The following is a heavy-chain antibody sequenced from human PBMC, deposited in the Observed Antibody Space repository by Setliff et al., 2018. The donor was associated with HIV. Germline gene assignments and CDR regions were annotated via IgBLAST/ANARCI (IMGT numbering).Heavy chain of an antibody. V-gene: IGHV1-46*01. CDR3: ARGTPYTNSFDY. D-gene: IGHD2-8*01. Sequence: VKVSCKASGYTFTRYYMHWVRQAPGQGLEWMGVINPSGGSTSYAQKFQGRVTMTGDTSTSTVYMELSSLRSEDRAVYYCARGTPYTNSFDYWGQGTLVTVSS. CDR2: INPSGGST. CDR1: GYTFTRYY. J-gene: IGHJ4*02.